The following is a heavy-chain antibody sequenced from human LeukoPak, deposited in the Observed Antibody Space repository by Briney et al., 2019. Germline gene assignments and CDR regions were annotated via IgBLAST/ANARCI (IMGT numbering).Heavy chain of an antibody. CDR2: IIPIFGTA. V-gene: IGHV1-69*13. Sequence: ASVKVSCKASGGTFSSYAISWVRQAPGQGLEWMGGIIPIFGTANYAQKFQGRVTITADESTSTAYMELSSLRSEDTAVCYCARTASTIFGVVNVFDPWGQGTLVTVSS. CDR1: GGTFSSYA. CDR3: ARTASTIFGVVNVFDP. D-gene: IGHD3-3*01. J-gene: IGHJ5*02.